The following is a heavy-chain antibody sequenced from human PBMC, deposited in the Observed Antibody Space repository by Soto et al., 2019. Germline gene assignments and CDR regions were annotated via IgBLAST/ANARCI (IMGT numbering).Heavy chain of an antibody. J-gene: IGHJ4*02. D-gene: IGHD4-17*01. V-gene: IGHV3-30*03. CDR3: AAYGGNSDVYY. Sequence: GGSLRLSCAASGFTFSSYGMHWVRQAPGKGLEWVAVISYDGSNKYYADSVKGRFTISRDNSKNTLYLQMNSLRAEDTAVYYCAAYGGNSDVYYWGQGTLVTVSS. CDR2: ISYDGSNK. CDR1: GFTFSSYG.